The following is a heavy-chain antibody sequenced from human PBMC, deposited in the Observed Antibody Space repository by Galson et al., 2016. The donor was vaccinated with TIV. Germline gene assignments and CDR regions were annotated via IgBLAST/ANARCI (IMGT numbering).Heavy chain of an antibody. CDR1: GDTFTNYY. CDR2: IKPSSGSI. D-gene: IGHD1-1*01. J-gene: IGHJ2*01. Sequence: SVKVSCKAPGDTFTNYYIHWVRQAPGQGLKWMGVIKPSSGSISYAPELRGRVTLTADTSTTTIYLGLSSLRSEDTALYYCSREARQLGYFDLWGRGTLVTVSS. CDR3: SREARQLGYFDL. V-gene: IGHV1-46*03.